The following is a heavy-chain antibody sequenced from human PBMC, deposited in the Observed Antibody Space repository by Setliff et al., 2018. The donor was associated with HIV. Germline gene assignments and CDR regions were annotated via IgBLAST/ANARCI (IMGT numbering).Heavy chain of an antibody. V-gene: IGHV4-59*01. D-gene: IGHD3-22*01. CDR2: IYYSGST. J-gene: IGHJ6*02. CDR1: GGSISSDY. Sequence: SETLSLTCTVSGGSISSDYWSWIRQPPGKGLEWIGYIYYSGSTNYNPSLKSRVTISVATSKNQFSLKLNSVTTADTAAYYCARSRTSSGYYGVTGYGMDVWGQGTTVTVSS. CDR3: ARSRTSSGYYGVTGYGMDV.